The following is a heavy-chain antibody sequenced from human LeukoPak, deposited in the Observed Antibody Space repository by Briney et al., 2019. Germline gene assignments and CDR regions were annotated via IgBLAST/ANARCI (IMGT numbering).Heavy chain of an antibody. Sequence: GGSLRLSCAASGFTFSSYWMSWVRQAPGKGLEWVANIKQDGSEKYYVDSVKGRFTISRDNAKNSLYLQMNSLRAEDTAVYYCARAYCSSTSCYTYFQHWGQGTLVTVSS. J-gene: IGHJ1*01. D-gene: IGHD2-2*02. V-gene: IGHV3-7*01. CDR3: ARAYCSSTSCYTYFQH. CDR2: IKQDGSEK. CDR1: GFTFSSYW.